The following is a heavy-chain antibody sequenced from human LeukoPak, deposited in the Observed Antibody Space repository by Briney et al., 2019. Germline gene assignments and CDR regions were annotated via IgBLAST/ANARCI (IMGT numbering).Heavy chain of an antibody. CDR2: IYYSGST. CDR1: GCSISSYY. Sequence: SETLSLTCTVSGCSISSYYWSWIRQPPGKGLEWIGYIYYSGSTNYNPSLKSRVTISVDTSKNQFSLKLSSVTAADTAVYYCARHPAYYDILTGYRYFYLWGRGTLVTVSS. CDR3: ARHPAYYDILTGYRYFYL. V-gene: IGHV4-59*08. J-gene: IGHJ2*01. D-gene: IGHD3-9*01.